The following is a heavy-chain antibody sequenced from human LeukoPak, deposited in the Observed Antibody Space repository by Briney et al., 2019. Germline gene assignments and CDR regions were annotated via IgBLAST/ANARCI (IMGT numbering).Heavy chain of an antibody. J-gene: IGHJ4*02. V-gene: IGHV3-21*01. Sequence: PGGSLRLSCAASGFTFSSYSMNWVRQAPGKGLEWVSSISSSSSYIYYADSVKGRFTISRDNAKNSLYLQMNSLRAEDTAVYYCARDNHIVGVSDYWGQGTLVTVSS. CDR2: ISSSSSYI. D-gene: IGHD1-26*01. CDR3: ARDNHIVGVSDY. CDR1: GFTFSSYS.